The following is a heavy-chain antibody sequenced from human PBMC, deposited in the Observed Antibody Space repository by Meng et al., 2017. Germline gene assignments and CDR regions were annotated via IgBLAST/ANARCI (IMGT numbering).Heavy chain of an antibody. Sequence: QLPVLGQGLVSALVTLSCPGGGSGGSIRRSNWLSLVRQPPGKGLEWIGEIYHSGSTNYNPSLKSRVTISVDKSKNQFSLKLSSVTAADTAVYYCARAGVGYYDSSGPYSYWGQGTLVTVSS. CDR3: ARAGVGYYDSSGPYSY. J-gene: IGHJ4*02. CDR2: IYHSGST. D-gene: IGHD3-22*01. V-gene: IGHV4-4*02. CDR1: GGSIRRSNW.